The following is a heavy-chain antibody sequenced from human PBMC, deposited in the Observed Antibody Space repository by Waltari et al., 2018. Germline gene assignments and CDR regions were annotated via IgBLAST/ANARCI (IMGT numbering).Heavy chain of an antibody. CDR3: ARKGGRGYPYGPFYYDH. V-gene: IGHV3-74*01. D-gene: IGHD5-18*01. CDR1: GFTFGDYW. J-gene: IGHJ4*02. CDR2: INIDGGYI. Sequence: EVQLVESGGGLVQPGGSLRLSCAASGFTFGDYWMHWVRQPPGKGLEWGSRINIDGGYISDTDSVKGRFTISRDNAKNTLFLQLNSLRAEDTAVYYCARKGGRGYPYGPFYYDHWGQGTLVTVSP.